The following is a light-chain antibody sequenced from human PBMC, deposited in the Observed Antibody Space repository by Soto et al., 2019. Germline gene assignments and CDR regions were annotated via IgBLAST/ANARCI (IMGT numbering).Light chain of an antibody. V-gene: IGKV1-9*01. J-gene: IGKJ2*01. CDR1: QGIANF. Sequence: IQLTQSPSSLSASVGDRVTISCRASQGIANFLAWYQQKPGKAPKLLIYAASTLQSGVPSRFSGSGSGTDFTLTISRLEPEDFAVYYCQQYGSSRAFGQGTKLEIK. CDR2: AAS. CDR3: QQYGSSRA.